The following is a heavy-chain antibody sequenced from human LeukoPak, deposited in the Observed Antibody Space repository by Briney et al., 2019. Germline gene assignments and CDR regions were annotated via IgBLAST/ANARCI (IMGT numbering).Heavy chain of an antibody. V-gene: IGHV1-2*02. J-gene: IGHJ3*02. D-gene: IGHD6-13*01. CDR1: GGTFSSYA. Sequence: GASVKVSCKASGGTFSSYAISWVRQAPGQGLEWMGWINPNSGGTNYAQKFQGRVTMTRDTSISTAYMELSRLRSDDTAVYYCAREREQQPTDAFDIWGQGTMVTVSS. CDR3: AREREQQPTDAFDI. CDR2: INPNSGGT.